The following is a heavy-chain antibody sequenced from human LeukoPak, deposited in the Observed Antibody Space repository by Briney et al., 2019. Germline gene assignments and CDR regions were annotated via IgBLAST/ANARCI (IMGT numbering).Heavy chain of an antibody. J-gene: IGHJ4*02. V-gene: IGHV4-59*08. CDR1: GGSISSYY. D-gene: IGHD6-13*01. CDR3: ARHFTVGSSWYNHFDY. Sequence: SETLSLTCTVSGGSISSYYWSWIRQPPGKGLEWIGYIYYSGSTNYNPSLKSRVTTSVDTSKNQFSLKLSSVTAADAAVYYCARHFTVGSSWYNHFDYWGQGTLVTVSS. CDR2: IYYSGST.